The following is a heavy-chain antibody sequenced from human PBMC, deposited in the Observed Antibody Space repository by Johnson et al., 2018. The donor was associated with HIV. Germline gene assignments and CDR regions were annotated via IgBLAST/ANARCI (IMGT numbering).Heavy chain of an antibody. CDR2: ISSQGSTS. CDR1: GFTFSTHA. J-gene: IGHJ3*02. D-gene: IGHD5-18*01. Sequence: QVQLVESGGGAVQPGRSLRLSCAASGFTFSTHAVHWVRQAPGKGLEWVAVISSQGSTSYYADSVKGRFTVSRDNSKNTLYLQMNSLRAEDTAIYYCARLPSGYNRDAFNIWGQGTMVTVSS. V-gene: IGHV3-30*04. CDR3: ARLPSGYNRDAFNI.